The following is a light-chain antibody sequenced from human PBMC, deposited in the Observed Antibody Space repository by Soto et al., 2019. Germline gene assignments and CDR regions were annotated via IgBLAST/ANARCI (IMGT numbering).Light chain of an antibody. CDR1: QSITTY. J-gene: IGKJ4*01. V-gene: IGKV1-39*01. CDR2: AAS. CDR3: QQIYSAPLT. Sequence: DIQMTPSPSSLSASVGDRVTITCRASQSITTYLNWYRQKPGKAPKLLIYAASSLQSGVPSRFSGSGSETEFTLSISSLQPEDFATYFCQQIYSAPLTFGGGTKVDIK.